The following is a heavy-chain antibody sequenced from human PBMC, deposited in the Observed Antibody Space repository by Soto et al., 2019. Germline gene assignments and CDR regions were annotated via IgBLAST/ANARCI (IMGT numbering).Heavy chain of an antibody. Sequence: SCKASGFTFSNYAMHLVRQAPGKGLEWVAVISYDGSNKYYADSVKGRFTISRDNSQNTLYLQMNSPTAEDTADYYCAGRPTPYYFDYWGQGTLVTVSS. CDR3: AGRPTPYYFDY. J-gene: IGHJ4*02. CDR2: ISYDGSNK. V-gene: IGHV3-30-3*01. CDR1: GFTFSNYA.